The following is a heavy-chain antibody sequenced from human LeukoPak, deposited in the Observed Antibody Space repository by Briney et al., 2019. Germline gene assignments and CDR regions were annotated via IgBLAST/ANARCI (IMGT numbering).Heavy chain of an antibody. CDR3: ITYYDFEGDAFDI. V-gene: IGHV3-23*01. CDR2: ISGSGGST. D-gene: IGHD3-3*01. CDR1: GFTFSSYA. Sequence: PGGSLRLSCAASGFTFSSYAMSWVRQAPGKGLEWVSAISGSGGSTYYADSVKGRFTISRDNSKNALYLQMNSLGAEDTAVYYAITYYDFEGDAFDIWGQGTMVTVSS. J-gene: IGHJ3*02.